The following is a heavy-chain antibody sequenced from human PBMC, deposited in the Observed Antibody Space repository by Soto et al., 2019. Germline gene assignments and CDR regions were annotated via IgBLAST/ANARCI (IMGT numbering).Heavy chain of an antibody. D-gene: IGHD2-15*01. Sequence: SETLSLTCTVSGGSISSGDYYWSWIRQPPGKGLEWIGYIYYSGSTYYNPSLKSRVTISVDTSKNQFSLKLSSVTAADTAVYYCARDSNSVGWYGLSYGMDVWGQGTTVTVSS. J-gene: IGHJ6*02. V-gene: IGHV4-30-4*01. CDR1: GGSISSGDYY. CDR2: IYYSGST. CDR3: ARDSNSVGWYGLSYGMDV.